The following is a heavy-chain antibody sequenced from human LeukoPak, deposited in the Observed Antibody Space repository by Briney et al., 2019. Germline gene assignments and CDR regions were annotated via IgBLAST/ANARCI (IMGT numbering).Heavy chain of an antibody. Sequence: ASVKVSCKASGYTFPSKGISWVRQAPGQGLEWMGWVSAFSGNTNYAQKLQGRVTMTTDTSTTTAYMELRSLTSDDTAVYYCARDGTSADDYWGQGTLVTVSS. CDR2: VSAFSGNT. J-gene: IGHJ4*02. V-gene: IGHV1-18*01. D-gene: IGHD1-26*01. CDR3: ARDGTSADDY. CDR1: GYTFPSKG.